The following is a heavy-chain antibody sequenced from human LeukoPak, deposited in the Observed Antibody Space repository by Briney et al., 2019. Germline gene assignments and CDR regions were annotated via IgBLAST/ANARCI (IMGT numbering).Heavy chain of an antibody. CDR1: GFIFSSYW. CDR2: IRSDGCST. D-gene: IGHD4-17*01. Sequence: GGSLRLFCAVCGFIFSSYWMQWVRQAPGKGLVWVSRIRSDGCSTSCADSVKGRFTISRDNAKNTLYLQMNSLIAEDTAVYCCARNGGDNYGDLEYWGQGTLVTVSS. J-gene: IGHJ4*02. V-gene: IGHV3-74*01. CDR3: ARNGGDNYGDLEY.